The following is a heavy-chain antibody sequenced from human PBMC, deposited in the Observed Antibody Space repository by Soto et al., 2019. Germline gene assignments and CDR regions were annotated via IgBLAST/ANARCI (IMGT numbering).Heavy chain of an antibody. Sequence: GASVKVSCKASGYTFTSYAMHWVRQAPGQRLEWMGWINAGNGNTKYSQKFQGRVTITRDTSASTAYMELSSLRSEDTAVYYCAREGKFCSGGSCYEPFWYFDLWGRGTLVTVSS. CDR3: AREGKFCSGGSCYEPFWYFDL. D-gene: IGHD2-15*01. V-gene: IGHV1-3*01. CDR2: INAGNGNT. J-gene: IGHJ2*01. CDR1: GYTFTSYA.